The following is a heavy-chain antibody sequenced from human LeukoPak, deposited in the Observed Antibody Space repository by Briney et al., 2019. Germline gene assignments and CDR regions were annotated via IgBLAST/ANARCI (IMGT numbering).Heavy chain of an antibody. CDR3: ARVMYYYGSGSYYFGYGMDV. Sequence: SETLSLTCTVSGGSVSSGSYYWSWIRQPPGKGLEWIGYIYYSGSTNYNPSLKSRVTISVDTSKNQFSLKLSSVTAADTAVYYCARVMYYYGSGSYYFGYGMDVWGQGTTVTVSS. J-gene: IGHJ6*02. V-gene: IGHV4-61*01. CDR2: IYYSGST. CDR1: GGSVSSGSYY. D-gene: IGHD3-10*01.